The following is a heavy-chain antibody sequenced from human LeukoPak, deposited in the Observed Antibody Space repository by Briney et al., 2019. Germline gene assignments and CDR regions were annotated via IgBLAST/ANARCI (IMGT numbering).Heavy chain of an antibody. D-gene: IGHD6-13*01. Sequence: GASVTVSCTLSGDTLSDLSIHWVRQAPGKGLEWMGGFDPEDGETVYAQKFQGRVTVTEDTSTDTAYMEVTNLRSDDTAVYYCAMGVDRSSWYLFDYWGQGALVTVSS. J-gene: IGHJ4*02. CDR3: AMGVDRSSWYLFDY. CDR1: GDTLSDLS. CDR2: FDPEDGET. V-gene: IGHV1-24*01.